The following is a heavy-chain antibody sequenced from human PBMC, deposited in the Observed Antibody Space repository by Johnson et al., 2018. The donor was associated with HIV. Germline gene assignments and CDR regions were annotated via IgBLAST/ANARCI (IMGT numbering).Heavy chain of an antibody. CDR3: ARDSTPWGDDYVDYAFDI. CDR2: ISYDGSNK. D-gene: IGHD4-17*01. Sequence: QVQLVESGGGVVQPGRSLRLSCAASGFTFSSYAMHWVRQAPGKGLEWVAVISYDGSNKYYADSVKGRFTIYRANSKNSLFLQMNSLRAEDTAVYYCARDSTPWGDDYVDYAFDIWGQGTVVTVSS. CDR1: GFTFSSYA. V-gene: IGHV3-30*04. J-gene: IGHJ3*02.